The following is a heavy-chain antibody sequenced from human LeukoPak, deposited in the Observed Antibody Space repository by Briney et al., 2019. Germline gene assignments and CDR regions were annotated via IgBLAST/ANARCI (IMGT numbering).Heavy chain of an antibody. CDR3: ARVTIAYNWFDP. D-gene: IGHD3-10*01. Sequence: GASAKVSCKASGYTFTGYYMHWVRQAPGQGLEWMGWINPNSGGTNYAQKFQGRVTMTRDTSISTAYMELSRLRSDDTAVYYCARVTIAYNWFDPWGQGTLVTVSS. J-gene: IGHJ5*02. CDR1: GYTFTGYY. CDR2: INPNSGGT. V-gene: IGHV1-2*02.